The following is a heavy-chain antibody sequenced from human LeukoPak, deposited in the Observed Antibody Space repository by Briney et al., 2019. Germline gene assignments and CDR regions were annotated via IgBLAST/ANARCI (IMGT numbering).Heavy chain of an antibody. CDR1: GFTFSSYA. CDR3: AKDGRGVIITVPDY. V-gene: IGHV3-64*01. J-gene: IGHJ4*02. D-gene: IGHD3-10*01. Sequence: GGSLRLSCAASGFTFSSYAMHWVRQAPGKGLEYVSAISSNGGSTYYANSVKGRFTISRDNSKNTLYLQMGSLRAEDMAVYYCAKDGRGVIITVPDYWGQGTLVTVSS. CDR2: ISSNGGST.